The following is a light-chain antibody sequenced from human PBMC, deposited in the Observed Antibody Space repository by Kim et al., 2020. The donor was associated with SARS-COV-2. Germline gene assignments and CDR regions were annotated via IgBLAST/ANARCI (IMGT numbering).Light chain of an antibody. V-gene: IGKV3-20*01. CDR3: QQHGET. Sequence: EIVLTQSPATLSLSPGERATLSCRASQSVTSTYLAWYQQKPGQAPRLLIYGASTRATGIPDRFSGSGSGTDFTLTISRLEPEDFAVYYCQQHGETFGQGTKLEI. CDR1: QSVTSTY. J-gene: IGKJ2*01. CDR2: GAS.